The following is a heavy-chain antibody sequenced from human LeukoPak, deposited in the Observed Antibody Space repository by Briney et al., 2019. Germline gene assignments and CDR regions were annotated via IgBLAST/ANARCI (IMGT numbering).Heavy chain of an antibody. CDR3: ARDPTENYYRSLLSEPSLDY. V-gene: IGHV3-21*01. D-gene: IGHD3-22*01. Sequence: PGRSLRLSCAASGFTFSSYSMNWVRQAPGKGLEWVSSISSSSSYIYYADSVKGRFTISRDNAKNSLYLQMNSLRAEDTAVYYCARDPTENYYRSLLSEPSLDYWGQGTLVTVSS. J-gene: IGHJ4*02. CDR1: GFTFSSYS. CDR2: ISSSSSYI.